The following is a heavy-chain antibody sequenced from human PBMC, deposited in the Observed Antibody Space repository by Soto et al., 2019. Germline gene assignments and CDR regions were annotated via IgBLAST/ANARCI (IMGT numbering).Heavy chain of an antibody. CDR3: ARGRGDTAMAWYY. CDR1: GGSLSSGNYC. J-gene: IGHJ4*02. CDR2: IYYSGST. V-gene: IGHV4-30-4*02. Sequence: SETLSLNCSISGGSLSSGNYCWSWIRQPPGKGLEWIGYIYYSGSTYYNPSLKSRVTISVDTSKNQFSLKLSSVTAADTAVYYCARGRGDTAMAWYYWGQGTLVTVSS. D-gene: IGHD5-18*01.